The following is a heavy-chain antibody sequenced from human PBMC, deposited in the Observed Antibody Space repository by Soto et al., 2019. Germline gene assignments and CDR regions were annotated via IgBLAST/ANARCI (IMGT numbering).Heavy chain of an antibody. CDR3: AAVAAPWHTGSYDYFAD. V-gene: IGHV1-58*01. CDR1: GSTFTSSA. J-gene: IGHJ4*02. D-gene: IGHD1-26*01. Sequence: QMQLVQSGPEVKKPGTSVKVSCKASGSTFTSSALHWVRQARGQRLEWIGWIVVGSGHTNYEPKLQERVTITRDLSTSTAYMVLSSLGSEDTAVYYCAAVAAPWHTGSYDYFADWGQGTLVTVS. CDR2: IVVGSGHT.